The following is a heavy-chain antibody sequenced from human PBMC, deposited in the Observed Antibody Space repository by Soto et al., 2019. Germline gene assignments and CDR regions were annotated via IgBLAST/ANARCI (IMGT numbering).Heavy chain of an antibody. V-gene: IGHV4-61*01. J-gene: IGHJ6*02. CDR1: GGSVSTGMKY. D-gene: IGHD3-10*01. Sequence: SETLSLTCTVSGGSVSTGMKYWGWVRQPPGKALEFIGYMYKTGETLLNSSLKSRVTLSMETSKNQFSLTLSSVTAADTAVYFCMKAHESGDFLGMSVWGPGTTVTVSS. CDR3: MKAHESGDFLGMSV. CDR2: MYKTGET.